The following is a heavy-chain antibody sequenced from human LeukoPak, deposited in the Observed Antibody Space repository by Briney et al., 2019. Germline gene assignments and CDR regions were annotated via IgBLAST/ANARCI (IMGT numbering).Heavy chain of an antibody. Sequence: GGSLRLSCAASGFTFSSYWMHWVRQAPGKGLEWVAFIRYDGSNKYYADSVKGRFTISRDNSKNTLYLQMNSLRVEDTAVYYCAKDGDYYGYSYYFDYWGQGTLVTVSS. D-gene: IGHD3-10*01. CDR2: IRYDGSNK. CDR1: GFTFSSYW. CDR3: AKDGDYYGYSYYFDY. V-gene: IGHV3-30*02. J-gene: IGHJ4*02.